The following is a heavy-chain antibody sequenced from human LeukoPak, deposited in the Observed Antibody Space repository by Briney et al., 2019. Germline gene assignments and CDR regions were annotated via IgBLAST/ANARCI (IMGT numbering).Heavy chain of an antibody. V-gene: IGHV3-30*04. Sequence: GRSLRLSCAASGFTFNAYTIHWVRQTPGKGLERVAVISDDGSYKFYTDSVKGRFTISRDNSKNTVYLQMNSLRLEDTAVYYCAKDQEGGAGTGRFEYWGQGTLVTVSS. CDR1: GFTFNAYT. D-gene: IGHD6-13*01. J-gene: IGHJ4*02. CDR2: ISDDGSYK. CDR3: AKDQEGGAGTGRFEY.